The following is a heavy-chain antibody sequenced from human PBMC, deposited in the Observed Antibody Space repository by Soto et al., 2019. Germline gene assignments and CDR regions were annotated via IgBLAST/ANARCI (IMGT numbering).Heavy chain of an antibody. V-gene: IGHV4-34*01. CDR1: GGSFSGYY. J-gene: IGHJ6*04. CDR3: ARGFNYDFWSGYYMDV. D-gene: IGHD3-3*01. Sequence: SETLSLTCAVYGGSFSGYYWSWIRQPPGKGLEWIGDINHSGSTNYNPSIKSRVTISVDTPKNHFSRKLSSVTAADTAVYYCARGFNYDFWSGYYMDVWGKGTTVTVSS. CDR2: INHSGST.